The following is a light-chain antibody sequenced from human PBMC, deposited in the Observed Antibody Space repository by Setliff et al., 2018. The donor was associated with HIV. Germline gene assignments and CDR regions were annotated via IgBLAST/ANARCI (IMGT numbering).Light chain of an antibody. Sequence: ALTQPASVSGSPGQSITLSCTGTSSDVGRSNLVSWYQQHPGKAPKLIIYEVSGRPSGVSNRFSGSKSGNTASLTISGLQAEDEADYYCCSYVGEDFSYVFGPGTKVTVL. CDR1: SSDVGRSNL. CDR3: CSYVGEDFSYV. J-gene: IGLJ1*01. V-gene: IGLV2-23*02. CDR2: EVS.